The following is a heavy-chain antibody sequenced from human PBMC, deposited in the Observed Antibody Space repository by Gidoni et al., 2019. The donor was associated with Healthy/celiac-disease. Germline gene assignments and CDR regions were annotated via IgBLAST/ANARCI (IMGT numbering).Heavy chain of an antibody. D-gene: IGHD3-10*01. CDR3: AASGSGSYYYYGMDV. Sequence: QVQLVASGGGVVQPGRSLRPSCAASGFTFSSYGMNWVRQAPGKGLGWVAVRSYDGSNKYYADSVKGRFTISRDNSKNTLYLQMNSLRAEDTAVYYCAASGSGSYYYYGMDVWGQGTTVTVSS. CDR2: RSYDGSNK. J-gene: IGHJ6*02. CDR1: GFTFSSYG. V-gene: IGHV3-30*03.